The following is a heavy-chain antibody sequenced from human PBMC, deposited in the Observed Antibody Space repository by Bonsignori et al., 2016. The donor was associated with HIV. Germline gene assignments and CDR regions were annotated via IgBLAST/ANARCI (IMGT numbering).Heavy chain of an antibody. J-gene: IGHJ4*02. CDR2: ISYDGSNK. V-gene: IGHV3-30*18. D-gene: IGHD6-19*01. Sequence: WIRQPPGKGLEWVAVISYDGSNKYYADSVKGRFTISRDNSKNTLYLQMNSLRAEDTAVYYCAKRSLAVTFDYWGQGTLVTVSS. CDR3: AKRSLAVTFDY.